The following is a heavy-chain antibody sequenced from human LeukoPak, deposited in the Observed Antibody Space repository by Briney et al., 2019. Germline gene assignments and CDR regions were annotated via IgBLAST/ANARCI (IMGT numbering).Heavy chain of an antibody. V-gene: IGHV3-48*01. CDR1: GFTFSSYS. CDR2: ISSSSSTI. Sequence: GGSLRFSCAASGFTFSSYSMNWVRQAPGKGLEWVSYISSSSSTIYYADSVKGRFTISRDNAKNSLYLQMNSLRAEDTAVYYCARHGYSYGSNNYYYYGMDVWGQGTTVTVSS. D-gene: IGHD5-18*01. J-gene: IGHJ6*02. CDR3: ARHGYSYGSNNYYYYGMDV.